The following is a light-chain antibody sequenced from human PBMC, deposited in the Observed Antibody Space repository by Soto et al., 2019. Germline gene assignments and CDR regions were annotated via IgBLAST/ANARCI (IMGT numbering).Light chain of an antibody. CDR1: QTISTY. V-gene: IGKV1-39*01. Sequence: DIPMTQSPPSLSASVGDRVTVTCRASQTISTYLNWYQQKPGEAPKFLISAASSLQSGVPSRFSGSGSGTDFTLTISSLQPEDFATYYCQQTYSTPWTFGQGTKVEIK. CDR3: QQTYSTPWT. J-gene: IGKJ1*01. CDR2: AAS.